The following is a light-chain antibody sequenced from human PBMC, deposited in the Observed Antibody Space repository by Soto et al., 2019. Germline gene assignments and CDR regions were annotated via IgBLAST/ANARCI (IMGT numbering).Light chain of an antibody. Sequence: EVVMTQSPATLSVSPGERATLSCRASQSVSINLAWYQQKPGQAPSLLIYGASTRATAIPARFRVSGSGTEFTITISSLRSDDVAVYYCQHYNNWPPWKFGQGTKVEIK. J-gene: IGKJ1*01. CDR3: QHYNNWPPWK. CDR2: GAS. CDR1: QSVSIN. V-gene: IGKV3-15*01.